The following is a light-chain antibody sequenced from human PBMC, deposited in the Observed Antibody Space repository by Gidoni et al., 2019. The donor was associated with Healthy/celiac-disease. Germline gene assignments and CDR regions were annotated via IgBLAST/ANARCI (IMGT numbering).Light chain of an antibody. CDR1: KLGDKY. Sequence: SYELTQPPSGSVSPGQTASITCSGDKLGDKYACWYQQKPGQSPVLVIYQASKRPSGIPERFSGSNSGTTATLTIRGTQAMDEADYYCQAWDSSTVVFGGGTKLTVL. CDR3: QAWDSSTVV. CDR2: QAS. J-gene: IGLJ2*01. V-gene: IGLV3-1*01.